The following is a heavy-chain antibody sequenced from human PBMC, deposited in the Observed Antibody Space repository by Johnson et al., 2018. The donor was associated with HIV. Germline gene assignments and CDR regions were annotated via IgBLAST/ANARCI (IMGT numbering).Heavy chain of an antibody. CDR1: GFTFSSYG. CDR3: AGSGSYYGDAFDI. CDR2: IWYDGSNK. J-gene: IGHJ3*02. Sequence: VQLVESGGGVVQPGRSLRLSCAASGFTFSSYGMHWVRQAPGKGLEWVAVIWYDGSNKYYADSVKGRFTISRDNSKNTLYLQMNSLRTEDTALYYCAGSGSYYGDAFDIWGQGTMVTVSS. V-gene: IGHV3-33*01. D-gene: IGHD1-26*01.